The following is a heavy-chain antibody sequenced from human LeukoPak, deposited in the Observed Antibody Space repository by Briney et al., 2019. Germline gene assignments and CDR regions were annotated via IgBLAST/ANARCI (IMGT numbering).Heavy chain of an antibody. CDR3: ARNVLQLWCIDY. CDR1: GGSFSGYY. V-gene: IGHV4-34*01. J-gene: IGHJ4*02. D-gene: IGHD5-18*01. Sequence: PSETLSLTCAVYGGSFSGYYWSWIRQPPGKGLEWIGEINHSGSTNYNPSLKSRVTISVDTSKNQFSLKLSSVTAADTAVYYCARNVLQLWCIDYWGQGTLVTVSS. CDR2: INHSGST.